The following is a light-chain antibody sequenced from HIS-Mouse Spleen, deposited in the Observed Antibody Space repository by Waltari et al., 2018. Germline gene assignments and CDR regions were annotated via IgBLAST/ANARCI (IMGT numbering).Light chain of an antibody. Sequence: QSALTQPASVSGSPGQSITISCTGTSIHVGGYNYVPWYQQHPGKAPKLMIYEVSNRPSGVSNRFSGSKSGNTASLTISGLQAEDEADYYCSSYTSSSTKVFGTGTKVTVL. CDR2: EVS. CDR3: SSYTSSSTKV. CDR1: SIHVGGYNY. V-gene: IGLV2-14*01. J-gene: IGLJ1*01.